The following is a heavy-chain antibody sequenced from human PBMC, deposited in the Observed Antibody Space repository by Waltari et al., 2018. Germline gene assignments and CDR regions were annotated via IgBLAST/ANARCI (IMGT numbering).Heavy chain of an antibody. V-gene: IGHV1-3*03. D-gene: IGHD3-16*01. CDR3: ARVGTLIGRGHGAFDT. Sequence: QVQLVQSGAEVKKPGASVKVSCKASGYTFTSYAMHWVRQAPGQRLEWMGWVNAGNGNTKYSQEFQGRVTITRDTSASTAYMELTSLRSEDTAVYSCARVGTLIGRGHGAFDTWGQGTMVTAAS. CDR2: VNAGNGNT. CDR1: GYTFTSYA. J-gene: IGHJ3*02.